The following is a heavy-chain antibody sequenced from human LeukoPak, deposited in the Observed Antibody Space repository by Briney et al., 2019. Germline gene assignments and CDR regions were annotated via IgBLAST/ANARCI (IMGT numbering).Heavy chain of an antibody. CDR2: IYSGGST. J-gene: IGHJ6*02. V-gene: IGHV3-66*01. CDR1: GFTVSSNY. D-gene: IGHD3-10*01. Sequence: GGSLRLSCAASGFTVSSNYMSWVRQAPGKGLEWVSVIYSGGSTNYADSVRGRFTISRDNSKNTLYLQMNSLRAEDTAVYYCARDDLYGSGYYYGMDVWGQGTTVTVSS. CDR3: ARDDLYGSGYYYGMDV.